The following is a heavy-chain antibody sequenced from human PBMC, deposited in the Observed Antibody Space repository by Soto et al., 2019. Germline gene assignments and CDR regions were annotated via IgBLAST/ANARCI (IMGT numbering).Heavy chain of an antibody. CDR1: GFTFTNYA. CDR3: ARTDKFNSQSSGWANRFDY. Sequence: EMQLLESGGGLVQPGGSLRLFCAASGFTFTNYAMTWVRQAPGKGLEWVSTITPTGATFYGDTVKGRFTISTDNSRSTVCLQMNSLRAEDTAMYYCARTDKFNSQSSGWANRFDYWGPGTLVTVSS. D-gene: IGHD6-19*01. J-gene: IGHJ4*02. V-gene: IGHV3-23*01. CDR2: ITPTGAT.